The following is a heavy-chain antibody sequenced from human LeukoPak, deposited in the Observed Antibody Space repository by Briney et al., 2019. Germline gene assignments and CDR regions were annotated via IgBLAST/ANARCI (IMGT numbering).Heavy chain of an antibody. CDR2: IKQDGSEE. CDR1: GFTFSSYW. J-gene: IGHJ4*02. CDR3: ARGSSAGASLRHDY. D-gene: IGHD1-26*01. Sequence: GGSLRLSCAASGFTFSSYWMSWVRQAPGKGLEWVANIKQDGSEENFVDSVKGRFTISRDNAKKSLYLQMNSLRAEDTAVYYCARGSSAGASLRHDYWGQGTLVTVSA. V-gene: IGHV3-7*01.